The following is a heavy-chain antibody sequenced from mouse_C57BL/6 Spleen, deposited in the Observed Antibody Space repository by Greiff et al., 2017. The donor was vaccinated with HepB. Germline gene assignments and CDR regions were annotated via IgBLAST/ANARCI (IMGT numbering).Heavy chain of an antibody. Sequence: VQLQQSGPELVKPGASVKIPCKASGYTFTDYNMDWVKQSHGKSLEWIGDINPNNGGTIYNQKFKGKATLTVDKSSSTAYMERRSLTSEDTAVYYCAIPYYGSSYDAMDYWGQGTSVTVAS. J-gene: IGHJ4*01. CDR1: GYTFTDYN. CDR3: AIPYYGSSYDAMDY. D-gene: IGHD1-1*01. CDR2: INPNNGGT. V-gene: IGHV1-18*01.